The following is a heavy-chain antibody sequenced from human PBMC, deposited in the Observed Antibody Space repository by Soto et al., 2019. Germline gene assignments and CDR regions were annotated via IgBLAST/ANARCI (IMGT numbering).Heavy chain of an antibody. CDR3: ARDRIALNAFDI. J-gene: IGHJ3*02. Sequence: GGSLRLSCAGSGFTFSNFPLHWVRQAPGKGLEWVAVISFDGANKYYADSVKGRFTISRDNSKNTLYLQMNSLRAEDTAVYYCARDRIALNAFDIWGQGTMVTVSS. CDR2: ISFDGANK. V-gene: IGHV3-30-3*01. CDR1: GFTFSNFP.